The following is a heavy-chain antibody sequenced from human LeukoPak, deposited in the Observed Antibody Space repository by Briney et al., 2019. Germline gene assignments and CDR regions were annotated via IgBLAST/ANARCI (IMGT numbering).Heavy chain of an antibody. D-gene: IGHD2-21*01. CDR1: GFTFSTYA. Sequence: GGSLRLSCAASGFTFSTYATSWVRQAPGKGLQWVSLISGSGDGAHYADSVKGRYTISRDNSKNTVYLQMTNLRAEDTAVYYCAKGYIQLWWFDYWGQGTLVTVSS. J-gene: IGHJ4*02. V-gene: IGHV3-23*01. CDR3: AKGYIQLWWFDY. CDR2: ISGSGDGA.